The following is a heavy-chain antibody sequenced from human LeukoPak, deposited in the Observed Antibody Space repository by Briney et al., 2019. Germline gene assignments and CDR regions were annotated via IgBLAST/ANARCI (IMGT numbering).Heavy chain of an antibody. D-gene: IGHD6-19*01. Sequence: GGSLRLSCAASGFTFDDYAMHWVRQAPGKGLEWVSLISGDGGSTYYADSVKGRFTISRDNSKNSLYLQMNSLRTEDTALYYCAKEWDSSGWPYFDYWGQGTLVTVSS. CDR3: AKEWDSSGWPYFDY. V-gene: IGHV3-43*02. CDR2: ISGDGGST. J-gene: IGHJ4*02. CDR1: GFTFDDYA.